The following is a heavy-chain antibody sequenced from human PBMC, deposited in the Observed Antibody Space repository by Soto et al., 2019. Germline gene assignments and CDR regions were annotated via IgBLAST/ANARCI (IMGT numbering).Heavy chain of an antibody. Sequence: VGPLGPSCAASAFSFPRFAMSWVRQAPGKGLEGVSAIGAGSAGTHYADSVKGRFTITRDDSKNTLYLEMNSLRADDTAVYYCAAPRVWVARTRYFDPWGQGTPVTV. CDR2: IGAGSAGT. D-gene: IGHD3-16*01. V-gene: IGHV3-23*01. J-gene: IGHJ5*02. CDR1: AFSFPRFA. CDR3: AAPRVWVARTRYFDP.